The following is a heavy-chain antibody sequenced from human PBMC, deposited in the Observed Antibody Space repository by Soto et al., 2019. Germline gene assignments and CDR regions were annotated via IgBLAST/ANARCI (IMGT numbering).Heavy chain of an antibody. Sequence: QVQLQESGPGQVKPSGTLSLTCEVSGGSISTSDWWTWVRQPAGKGLEWIGEVFHSGSTTYNPSLTSRVTLSVDKSKTQFSLKLIAVTAADTAVYYCARDGSGGSGWYNWFDPWGQGTLVTVSS. V-gene: IGHV4-4*02. CDR1: GGSISTSDW. CDR2: VFHSGST. CDR3: ARDGSGGSGWYNWFDP. D-gene: IGHD6-19*01. J-gene: IGHJ5*02.